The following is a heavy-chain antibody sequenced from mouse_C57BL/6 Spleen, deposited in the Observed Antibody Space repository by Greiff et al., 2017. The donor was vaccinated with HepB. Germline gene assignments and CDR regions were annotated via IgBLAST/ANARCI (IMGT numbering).Heavy chain of an antibody. CDR3: ARYYDYDGAMDY. Sequence: EVQLQESGAELVKPGASVKLSCTASGFNIKDYYMHWVKQRTEQGLEWIGRIDPEDGETKYALKFQGKATITADTSSNTAYLQLSSLTSEDTAVYYCARYYDYDGAMDYWGQGTSVTVSS. CDR1: GFNIKDYY. D-gene: IGHD2-4*01. CDR2: IDPEDGET. V-gene: IGHV14-2*01. J-gene: IGHJ4*01.